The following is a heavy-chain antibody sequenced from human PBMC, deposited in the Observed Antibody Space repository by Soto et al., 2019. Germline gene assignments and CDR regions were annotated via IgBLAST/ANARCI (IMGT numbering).Heavy chain of an antibody. CDR3: ARELGMGPFDY. J-gene: IGHJ4*02. CDR2: IYYSGST. V-gene: IGHV4-31*03. Sequence: PSETLSLTCTVSGGSISSGDYYWSWIRQHPGKGLEWIGYIYYSGSTYYNPSLKSRVTISVDTSKNQFSLKLSSVTAADTAVYYCARELGMGPFDYWGQGTLVTVSS. D-gene: IGHD7-27*01. CDR1: GGSISSGDYY.